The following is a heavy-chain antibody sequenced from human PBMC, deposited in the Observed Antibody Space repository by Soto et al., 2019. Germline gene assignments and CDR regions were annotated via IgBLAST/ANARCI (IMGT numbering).Heavy chain of an antibody. J-gene: IGHJ3*02. D-gene: IGHD6-13*01. CDR1: GFTFSSYG. Sequence: GGSLRLSCAASGFTFSSYGMHWVRQAPGKGLEWVAVIWYDGSNKYYADSVKGRFTISRDNAKNTLYLQMNSLRAEDTAVYYCARDWMAAAADRSHAFDIWGQGTMVTVSS. CDR3: ARDWMAAAADRSHAFDI. CDR2: IWYDGSNK. V-gene: IGHV3-33*01.